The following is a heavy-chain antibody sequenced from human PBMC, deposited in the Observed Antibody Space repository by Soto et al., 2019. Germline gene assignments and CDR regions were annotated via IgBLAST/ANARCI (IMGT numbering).Heavy chain of an antibody. Sequence: GASVKVSCKASGGTFSSYAISWVRQAPGQGLEWMGGIIPIFGTANYAQKFQGRVTITADESTSTAYMELSSLRSEDTAVYYCARDVLYYDFWSGYYNWFDPWGQGTLVTVS. D-gene: IGHD3-3*01. CDR3: ARDVLYYDFWSGYYNWFDP. CDR1: GGTFSSYA. J-gene: IGHJ5*02. CDR2: IIPIFGTA. V-gene: IGHV1-69*13.